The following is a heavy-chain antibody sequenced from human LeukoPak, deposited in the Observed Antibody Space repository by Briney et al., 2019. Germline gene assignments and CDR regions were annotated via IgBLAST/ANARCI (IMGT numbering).Heavy chain of an antibody. CDR3: VRDFRSADY. CDR1: GFTFSIYC. CDR2: IRPDGTVT. J-gene: IGHJ4*02. V-gene: IGHV3-74*01. Sequence: GGSLRLSCAASGFTFSIYCIHWVRQAPGKGPMWVSRIRPDGTVTNYADSVKARFSISRDNARNTVYLQMNSLRAEDTAVYYCVRDFRSADYWGQGTLVTVSS.